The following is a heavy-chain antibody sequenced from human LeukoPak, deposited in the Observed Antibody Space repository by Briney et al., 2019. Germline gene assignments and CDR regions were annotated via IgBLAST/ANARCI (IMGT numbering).Heavy chain of an antibody. D-gene: IGHD3-22*01. CDR1: GFTFSSYA. CDR2: ISYDGSNK. V-gene: IGHV3-30-3*02. CDR3: AKTDYYDSSGYYSY. J-gene: IGHJ4*02. Sequence: GGSLRLSCAASGFTFSSYAMHWVRQAPGKGLEWVAVISYDGSNKYYADSVKGRFTISRDNSKNSLYLQTNSLRAEDTALYYCAKTDYYDSSGYYSYWGQGTLVTVSS.